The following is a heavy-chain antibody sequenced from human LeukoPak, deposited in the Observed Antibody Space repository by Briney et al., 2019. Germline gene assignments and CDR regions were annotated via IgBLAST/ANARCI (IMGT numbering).Heavy chain of an antibody. V-gene: IGHV3-33*01. Sequence: GGSLRLSCAAAGFTFSSYGMHWVRQAPGKGLEWVAVIWYDGSNTYYADSVKGRFTISRDNSKNTLYLQMNSLRAEDTAVYYCARHSGSSHFDYWGQGTLVTVSS. CDR2: IWYDGSNT. J-gene: IGHJ4*02. CDR1: GFTFSSYG. CDR3: ARHSGSSHFDY. D-gene: IGHD1-26*01.